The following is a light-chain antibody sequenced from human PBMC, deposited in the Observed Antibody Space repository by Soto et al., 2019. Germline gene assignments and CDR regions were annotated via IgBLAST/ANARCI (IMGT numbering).Light chain of an antibody. CDR3: QLYDSSSYT. J-gene: IGKJ2*01. Sequence: EILLTQSPGTLSLSPGERATLSCRASQSITSSYLAWYQQKPGQAPRLLIYGASRRATDIPDRFSGSGSGTDFTLTINRLEPEDFAVYYCQLYDSSSYTFGQGTKVDIK. V-gene: IGKV3-20*01. CDR1: QSITSSY. CDR2: GAS.